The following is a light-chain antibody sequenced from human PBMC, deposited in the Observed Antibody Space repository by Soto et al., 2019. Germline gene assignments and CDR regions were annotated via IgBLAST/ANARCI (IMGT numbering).Light chain of an antibody. V-gene: IGKV3-20*01. CDR1: QSVSSSY. CDR2: GAS. J-gene: IGKJ5*01. Sequence: EIVLTQSPGTLSLSPGERATLSCMAIQSVSSSYLAWYQQKPGQAPRLLIYGASSRATGIPDRFSGSGSGTDFTLTISRLEPEDFAVYYCQQYGSSPPDTFGQGTRLEIK. CDR3: QQYGSSPPDT.